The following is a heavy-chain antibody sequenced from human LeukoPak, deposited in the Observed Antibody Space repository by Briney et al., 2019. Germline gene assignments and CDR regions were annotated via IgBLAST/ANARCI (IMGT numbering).Heavy chain of an antibody. Sequence: PGGSLRLSCAASGFTFSNYWMSWVRQAPGKGLEWVANIKQDGSEKYYVDSVKGRFTISRDNAKNSLYLQMNSLRAEDTAVYYCAKDPDYHGTGSYSAGGRYYFDYWGQGTLVTVSS. CDR2: IKQDGSEK. V-gene: IGHV3-7*03. CDR3: AKDPDYHGTGSYSAGGRYYFDY. J-gene: IGHJ4*02. D-gene: IGHD3-10*01. CDR1: GFTFSNYW.